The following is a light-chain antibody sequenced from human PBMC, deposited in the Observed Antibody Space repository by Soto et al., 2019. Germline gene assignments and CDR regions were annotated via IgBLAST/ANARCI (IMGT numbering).Light chain of an antibody. J-gene: IGLJ2*01. Sequence: QSVLTQPASVSGSPGQSITISCTGTSSDVGGYNYVSWYQQHPGKAPKLMIYEVSNRPSGVPDRFSGSKSGNTASLTVSGLQAEDEGDYYCSSYGGSNNLVFGGGTKLTVL. V-gene: IGLV2-8*01. CDR2: EVS. CDR3: SSYGGSNNLV. CDR1: SSDVGGYNY.